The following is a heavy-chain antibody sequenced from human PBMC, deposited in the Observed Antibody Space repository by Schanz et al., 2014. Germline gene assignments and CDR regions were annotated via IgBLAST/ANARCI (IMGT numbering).Heavy chain of an antibody. D-gene: IGHD2-15*01. V-gene: IGHV3-66*02. CDR1: GFAVDNYY. CDR2: IFTDGRT. Sequence: EVQLVASGGGLVQPGGSLRLSCAASGFAVDNYYMSCVRQAPGRGLEWVSIIFTDGRTYYADSVKGRFTISRDSSKNTLLLQMNSLRTEDTAVYYCARLGPYCRSDTCSRAFDFWGQGTLVTVSS. J-gene: IGHJ4*02. CDR3: ARLGPYCRSDTCSRAFDF.